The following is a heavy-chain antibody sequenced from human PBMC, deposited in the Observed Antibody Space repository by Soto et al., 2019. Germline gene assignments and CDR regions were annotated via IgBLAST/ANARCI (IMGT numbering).Heavy chain of an antibody. Sequence: QVQLVESGGGVVQPGRSLRLSCAASGFTFSSYAMHWVRQAPGKGLEWVAVISYDGSNQYYADSVKGRFTISRDNSKNTLYLQMNSLRAEDTAVYYCARRPGYSRPDDYWGQGTLVTVFS. J-gene: IGHJ4*02. CDR3: ARRPGYSRPDDY. CDR2: ISYDGSNQ. CDR1: GFTFSSYA. V-gene: IGHV3-30-3*01. D-gene: IGHD6-13*01.